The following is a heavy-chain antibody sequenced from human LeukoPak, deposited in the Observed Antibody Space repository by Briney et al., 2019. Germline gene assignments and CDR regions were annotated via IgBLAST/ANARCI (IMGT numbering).Heavy chain of an antibody. J-gene: IGHJ6*04. V-gene: IGHV4-31*03. D-gene: IGHD6-19*01. Sequence: PSETLSLTCTVSGGSISSGGYYWSWIRQHPGKGLEWIGYIYYGGSTYYNPSLKSRVTISVDTSKNQFSLMLSSVTAADTAVYYCARHTRNSGWYVDVWGKGTTVTVSS. CDR1: GGSISSGGYY. CDR2: IYYGGST. CDR3: ARHTRNSGWYVDV.